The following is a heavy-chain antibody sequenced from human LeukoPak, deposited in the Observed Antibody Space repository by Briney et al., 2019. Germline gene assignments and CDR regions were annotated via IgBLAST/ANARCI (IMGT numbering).Heavy chain of an antibody. J-gene: IGHJ3*02. CDR3: ASPVVVTASDAFDI. CDR2: IYSGGST. Sequence: GGSLRLSCAASGFTVSSNYMSWVRQAPGKGLEWVSVIYSGGSTYYADSVKGRFTISRDNSKNTLYLQMNSLRAEDTAVYYCASPVVVTASDAFDIWGQGTMVTVSS. V-gene: IGHV3-53*01. D-gene: IGHD2-21*02. CDR1: GFTVSSNY.